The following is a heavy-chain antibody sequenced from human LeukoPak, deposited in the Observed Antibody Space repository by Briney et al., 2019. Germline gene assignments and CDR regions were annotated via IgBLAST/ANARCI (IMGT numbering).Heavy chain of an antibody. J-gene: IGHJ6*03. D-gene: IGHD6-19*01. CDR1: GFTVSSNY. V-gene: IGHV3-53*01. CDR2: IYSGGST. Sequence: GGSLRLSCAASGFTVSSNYMSWVRQAPGKGLEWVSVIYSGGSTYYADSVKGRFTISRDNAKNSLYLQMNSLRAEDTAVYYCARDYSSGWYWDYYYYMDVWGKGTTVTISS. CDR3: ARDYSSGWYWDYYYYMDV.